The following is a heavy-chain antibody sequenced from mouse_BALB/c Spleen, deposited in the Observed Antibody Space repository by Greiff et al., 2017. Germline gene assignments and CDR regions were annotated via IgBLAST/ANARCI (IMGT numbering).Heavy chain of an antibody. D-gene: IGHD3-2*02. CDR1: GYTFTDYV. J-gene: IGHJ2*01. V-gene: IGHV1-77*01. CDR3: ARGEAPVDY. Sequence: VQLQQSGLELVKPGASVKMSCKASGYTFTDYVISWVKQRTGQGLEWIGEIYPGSGSTYYNEKFKGKATLTADKSSNTAYMQFSSLTSEDSAVYFCARGEAPVDYWGQGTTLTVSS. CDR2: IYPGSGST.